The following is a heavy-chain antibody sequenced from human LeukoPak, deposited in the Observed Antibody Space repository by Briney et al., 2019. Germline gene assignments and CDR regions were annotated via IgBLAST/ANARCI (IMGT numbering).Heavy chain of an antibody. CDR2: TYYMSRWSN. CDR1: GDRLFTIGVA. D-gene: IGHD1-26*01. V-gene: IGHV6-1*01. J-gene: IGHJ3*02. Sequence: SQTLSLTCALSGDRLFTIGVAWNWIRQSPSRGLEGLGRTYYMSRWSNEYAVSLKSRITVNADTSKNQFSLQLNSVTPEDTALYYCARGRYSGFDIWDQGTTVTVSS. CDR3: ARGRYSGFDI.